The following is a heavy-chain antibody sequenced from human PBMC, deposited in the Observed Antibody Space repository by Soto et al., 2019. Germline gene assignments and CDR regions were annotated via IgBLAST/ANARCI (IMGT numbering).Heavy chain of an antibody. D-gene: IGHD1-1*01. J-gene: IGHJ6*02. CDR1: GGSISSGGYY. V-gene: IGHV4-31*03. Sequence: SETLSLTCTVSGGSISSGGYYWSWIRQHPGKGLEWIGYIYYSGSTYYNPSLKSRVTISVDTSKNQFSLKLSPVTAADTAVYYCARDQDAPLGTPYYYGMDVWGQGTTVTVSS. CDR2: IYYSGST. CDR3: ARDQDAPLGTPYYYGMDV.